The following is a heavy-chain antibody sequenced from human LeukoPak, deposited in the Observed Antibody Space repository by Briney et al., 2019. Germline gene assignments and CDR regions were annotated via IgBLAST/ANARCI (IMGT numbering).Heavy chain of an antibody. CDR3: ARNPMGPYDYVWGSYRPGAFDI. D-gene: IGHD3-16*02. CDR2: IYYSGST. V-gene: IGHV4-59*08. CDR1: GGSISTYY. J-gene: IGHJ3*02. Sequence: SETLSLTCTVSGGSISTYYWSWIRQPPGKGLEWIGYIYYSGSTNYNPSLKSRVTISVDTSKNQFSLKLSSVTAADTAVYYCARNPMGPYDYVWGSYRPGAFDIWGQGTMVTVSS.